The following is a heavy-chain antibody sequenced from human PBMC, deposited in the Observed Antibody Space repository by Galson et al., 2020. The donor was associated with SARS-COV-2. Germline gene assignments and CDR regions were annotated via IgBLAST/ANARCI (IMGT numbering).Heavy chain of an antibody. D-gene: IGHD1-26*01. J-gene: IGHJ3*02. CDR2: ISSSSSTI. CDR3: ARNNIVGATIDAFDI. CDR1: GFTFSSYS. Sequence: GGSLRLSCAASGFTFSSYSMNWVRQAPGKGLEWVSYISSSSSTIYYADSVKGRFTISRDNAKNSLYLQMNSLRAEDTAVYYCARNNIVGATIDAFDIWGQGTMVTVSS. V-gene: IGHV3-48*01.